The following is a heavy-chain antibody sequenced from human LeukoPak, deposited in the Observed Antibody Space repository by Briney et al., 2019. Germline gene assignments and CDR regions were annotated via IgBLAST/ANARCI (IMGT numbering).Heavy chain of an antibody. V-gene: IGHV5-51*01. CDR2: IYPGDSDT. D-gene: IGHD4-17*01. CDR3: ARSMTTVPYYFDY. Sequence: GESLKISCKGSGYSFTSYWICWVRQMPGKGLEWMGIIYPGDSDTRYSPSFQGQVTISADKSISTAYLQWSSLKASDTAMYYCARSMTTVPYYFDYWGQGTLVTVSS. CDR1: GYSFTSYW. J-gene: IGHJ4*02.